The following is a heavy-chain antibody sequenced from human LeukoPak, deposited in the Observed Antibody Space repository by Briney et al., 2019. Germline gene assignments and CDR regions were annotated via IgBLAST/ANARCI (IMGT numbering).Heavy chain of an antibody. CDR2: LYYSGST. D-gene: IGHD3-10*01. V-gene: IGHV4-59*01. J-gene: IGHJ3*02. CDR1: GGSISSYY. Sequence: SETLSLTCSVSGGSISSYYWSWIRQPLGKGLEWIGYLYYSGSTNSNPSLKSRVTMSVDTSKNQFSLKLRSVTAADTAVYYCARGGSGISNAFDIWGQGTMVTVSS. CDR3: ARGGSGISNAFDI.